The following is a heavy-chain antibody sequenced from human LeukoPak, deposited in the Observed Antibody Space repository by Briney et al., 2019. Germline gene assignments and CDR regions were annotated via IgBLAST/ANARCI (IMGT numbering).Heavy chain of an antibody. CDR2: ISYDGSNK. Sequence: GGSLRLSCAASGFTFSSYGMHWVRQAPGKGLEWVAVISYDGSNKYYADSVKGRFTISRDNAKNSLYLQMNSLRDEDTAVYYCARDLYYGSGSYDYWGQGTLVTVSS. J-gene: IGHJ4*02. V-gene: IGHV3-30*03. CDR1: GFTFSSYG. CDR3: ARDLYYGSGSYDY. D-gene: IGHD3-10*01.